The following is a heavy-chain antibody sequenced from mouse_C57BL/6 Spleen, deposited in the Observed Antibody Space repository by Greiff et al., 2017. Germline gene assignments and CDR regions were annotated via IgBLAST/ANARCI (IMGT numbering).Heavy chain of an antibody. CDR2: IHPNSGST. CDR1: GYTFTSYW. CDR3: AREDYSNYYAMDY. Sequence: QVHVKQPGAELVKPGASVKLSCKASGYTFTSYWMHWVKQRPGQGLEWIGMIHPNSGSTNYNEKFQSKATLTVDKSSSTAYMQLSSLTSEDSAVYYCAREDYSNYYAMDYWGQGTSVTVSS. J-gene: IGHJ4*01. D-gene: IGHD2-5*01. V-gene: IGHV1-64*01.